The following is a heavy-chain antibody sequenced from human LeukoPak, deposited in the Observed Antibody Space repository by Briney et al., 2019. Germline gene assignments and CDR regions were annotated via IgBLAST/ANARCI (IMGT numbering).Heavy chain of an antibody. CDR3: ARVRGSYSA. Sequence: SVKVTCKASGGTFSSYAISWVRQAPGQGLEWMGRIIPILGIANYAQKFQRRVTITADKSTSTAYMELSSLRSEDTAVYYCARVRGSYSAWGQGTLVTVSS. D-gene: IGHD1-26*01. CDR1: GGTFSSYA. J-gene: IGHJ5*02. CDR2: IIPILGIA. V-gene: IGHV1-69*04.